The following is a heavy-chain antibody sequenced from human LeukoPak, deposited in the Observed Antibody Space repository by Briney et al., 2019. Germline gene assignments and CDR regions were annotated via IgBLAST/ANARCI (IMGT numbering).Heavy chain of an antibody. CDR2: IYYSGST. Sequence: SETLSLTCTVSGGSISSYYWSWIRQPPGKGLEWIGYIYYSGSTNYNPSLKSRVTISVDKSKNQFSLKLSSVTAVDTAVYYCARVLAAAGTGYFQHWGQGTLVTVSS. CDR3: ARVLAAAGTGYFQH. CDR1: GGSISSYY. V-gene: IGHV4-59*12. D-gene: IGHD6-13*01. J-gene: IGHJ1*01.